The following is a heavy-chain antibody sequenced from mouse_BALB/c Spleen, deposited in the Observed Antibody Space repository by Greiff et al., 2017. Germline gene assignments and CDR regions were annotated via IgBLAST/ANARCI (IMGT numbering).Heavy chain of an antibody. CDR3: ARSIYYDYDGFAC. CDR2: ISSGSSTI. CDR1: GFTFSSFG. J-gene: IGHJ3*01. D-gene: IGHD2-4*01. V-gene: IGHV5-17*02. Sequence: DVHLVESGGGLVQPGGSRKLSCAASGFTFSSFGMHWVRQAPEKGLEWVAYISSGSSTIYYADTVKGRFTISRDNPKNTLFLQMTSLRSEDTAMYYCARSIYYDYDGFACWGRGTLVTVSA.